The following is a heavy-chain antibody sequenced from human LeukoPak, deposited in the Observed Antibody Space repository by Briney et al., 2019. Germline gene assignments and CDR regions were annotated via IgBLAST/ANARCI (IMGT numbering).Heavy chain of an antibody. CDR1: GDSINSRSYY. Sequence: PSETLSLTCAVSGDSINSRSYYWAWIRQPPGKGLEWIGSIYHSESTYYSPSLKSRVTISLDTSKNQFSLRLSSLTAADTAVYYCARDRLSLGTFDIWGQGTMGTVSS. V-gene: IGHV4-39*07. CDR3: ARDRLSLGTFDI. J-gene: IGHJ3*02. D-gene: IGHD7-27*01. CDR2: IYHSEST.